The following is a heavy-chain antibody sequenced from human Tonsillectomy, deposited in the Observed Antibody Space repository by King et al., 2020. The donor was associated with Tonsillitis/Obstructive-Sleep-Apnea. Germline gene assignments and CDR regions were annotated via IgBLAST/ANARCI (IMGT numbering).Heavy chain of an antibody. CDR2: ISYDGSNK. CDR3: ARSDYDFYLGDYYYYYYMDV. Sequence: VQLVESGGGVVQPGRSLRLSCAASGFTFSSYAMHWVRQAPGKGLEWVAVISYDGSNKYYADSVKGRFTISRDNSKNTLYLQMNSLRAEDTAVYYCARSDYDFYLGDYYYYYYMDVWGKGTTVTVSS. V-gene: IGHV3-30*04. CDR1: GFTFSSYA. D-gene: IGHD3-3*01. J-gene: IGHJ6*03.